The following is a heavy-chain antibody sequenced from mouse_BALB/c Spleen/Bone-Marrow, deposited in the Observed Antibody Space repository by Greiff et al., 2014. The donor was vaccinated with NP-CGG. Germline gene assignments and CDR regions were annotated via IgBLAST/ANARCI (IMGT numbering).Heavy chain of an antibody. CDR1: GYAFTNYL. CDR3: ARSTTVKDYFDY. Sequence: VQLVESGAELVRPGTSVKVSCKASGYAFTNYLIEWVKQRPGQGPEWIGVINPGSGGSNNNEKFKGKATLTADKSSSTAYMQLSSLTSDDSAVYFCARSTTVKDYFDYWGQGTTLTVSS. V-gene: IGHV1-54*01. CDR2: INPGSGGS. J-gene: IGHJ2*01. D-gene: IGHD1-1*01.